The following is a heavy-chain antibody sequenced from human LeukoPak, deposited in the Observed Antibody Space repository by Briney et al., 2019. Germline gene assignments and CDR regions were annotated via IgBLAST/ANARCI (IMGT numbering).Heavy chain of an antibody. Sequence: SETLSLTCTVSGGSINSGSYYWSWIRQPAGKGLEWILRIYTSGSTNYNPSLKSRVTISGDKSKNQFSLKLSSVTAADTAVYYCARDNRYDSGSYYSYYNMDVWGQGTTVTVSS. CDR1: GGSINSGSYY. D-gene: IGHD3-10*01. CDR3: ARDNRYDSGSYYSYYNMDV. CDR2: IYTSGST. V-gene: IGHV4-61*02. J-gene: IGHJ6*02.